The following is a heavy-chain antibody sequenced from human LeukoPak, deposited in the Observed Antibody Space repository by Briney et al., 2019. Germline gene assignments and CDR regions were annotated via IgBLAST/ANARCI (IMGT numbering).Heavy chain of an antibody. CDR2: ISSSSSYI. V-gene: IGHV3-21*01. D-gene: IGHD3-22*01. Sequence: GGSLRLSCAASGFTFSSYSMNWVRQAPGKGLEWVSSISSSSSYIYYADSVKGRFTISRDNAKNSLYLQMNSLRAEGTAVYYCARDRDSGYADFDYWGQGTLVTVSS. CDR3: ARDRDSGYADFDY. CDR1: GFTFSSYS. J-gene: IGHJ4*02.